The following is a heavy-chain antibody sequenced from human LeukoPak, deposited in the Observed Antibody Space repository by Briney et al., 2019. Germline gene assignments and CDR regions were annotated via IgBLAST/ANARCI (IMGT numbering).Heavy chain of an antibody. CDR3: ARGLSAFDI. CDR2: INHSGST. CDR1: GGSISSYY. V-gene: IGHV4-34*01. J-gene: IGHJ3*02. Sequence: SETLSLTCTVSGGSISSYYWSWIRQPPGKGLEWIGEINHSGSTNYNPSLKSRVTISVDTSKNQFSLKLSSVTAADTAAYYCARGLSAFDIWGQGTMVTVSS.